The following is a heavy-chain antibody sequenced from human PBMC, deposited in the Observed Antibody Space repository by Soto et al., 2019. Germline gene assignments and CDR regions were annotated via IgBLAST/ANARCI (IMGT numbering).Heavy chain of an antibody. CDR1: GGSLRSATYY. CDR3: AREETGNDALDI. Sequence: SETLSLTCAVSGGSLRSATYYWSWIRQHPGKGLEWIGYFYHSGSTYFKPSLRSRVTISLDTSKNPFSLNPRYVTDADTAIYYCAREETGNDALDIWGQGTLVTVSS. J-gene: IGHJ3*02. D-gene: IGHD1-1*01. V-gene: IGHV4-31*11. CDR2: FYHSGST.